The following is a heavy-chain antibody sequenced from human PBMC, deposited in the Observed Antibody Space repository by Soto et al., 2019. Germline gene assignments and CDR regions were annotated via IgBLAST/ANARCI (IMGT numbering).Heavy chain of an antibody. V-gene: IGHV4-39*01. CDR2: IYYSGRT. CDR1: GGSISSSSYY. CDR3: ASRRGRSSWVDY. J-gene: IGHJ4*02. Sequence: QLQLQESGPGLVKPSETLSLTCTVSGGSISSSSYYWGWIRQPPGKVLEWIGSIYYSGRTYYNPSLKSRVTISVDTSKNQFSLKLSSVTAADTAVYYCASRRGRSSWVDYWGQGTLVTVSS. D-gene: IGHD6-13*01.